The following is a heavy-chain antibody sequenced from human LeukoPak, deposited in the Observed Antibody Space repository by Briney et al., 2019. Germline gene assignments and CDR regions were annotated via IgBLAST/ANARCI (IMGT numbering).Heavy chain of an antibody. D-gene: IGHD2-15*01. CDR2: ISGSGSST. CDR1: GFTFSSYA. CDR3: AKDRYCSGGSCYSGFDY. V-gene: IGHV3-23*01. J-gene: IGHJ4*02. Sequence: GASLRLSCAASGFTFSSYAMSWVRQAPGKGLEWVSAISGSGSSTYYADSVKGRFTIFRDNSKNTLYLQMNSLRAEDTAVYYCAKDRYCSGGSCYSGFDYWGQGTLVTVSS.